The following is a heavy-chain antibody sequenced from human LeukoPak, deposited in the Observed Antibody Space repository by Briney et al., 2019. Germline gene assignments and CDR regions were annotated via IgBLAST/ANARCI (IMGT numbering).Heavy chain of an antibody. CDR2: IRYDGSNK. V-gene: IGHV3-30*02. Sequence: GGSLRLSCAASGFTFSSYGMHWVRQAPGKGLEGVAFIRYDGSNKYYADSVKGRFTISRDNSKNTRYLQMNSLRAEDTAVYYCAKDQDYVWGSYRYAPDYWGQGTLVTVSS. CDR3: AKDQDYVWGSYRYAPDY. D-gene: IGHD3-16*02. CDR1: GFTFSSYG. J-gene: IGHJ4*02.